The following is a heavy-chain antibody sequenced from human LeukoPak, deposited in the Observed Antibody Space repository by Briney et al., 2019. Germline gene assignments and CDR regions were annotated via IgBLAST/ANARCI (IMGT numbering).Heavy chain of an antibody. CDR2: IKQDGSEK. J-gene: IGHJ4*02. Sequence: PGGSLRLSCAASGFTFSSYWMSWVRQAPGKGLEWVANIKQDGSEKYYVDSVKGRFTISRDNAKNSLYLQMNSLRAEDTAVYYCARTRSSGYLTFDCWGQGILVTVSS. CDR1: GFTFSSYW. V-gene: IGHV3-7*01. CDR3: ARTRSSGYLTFDC. D-gene: IGHD3-22*01.